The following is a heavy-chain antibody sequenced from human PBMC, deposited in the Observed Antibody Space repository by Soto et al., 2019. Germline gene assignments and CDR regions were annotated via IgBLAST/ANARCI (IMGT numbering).Heavy chain of an antibody. D-gene: IGHD2-21*02. V-gene: IGHV4-34*01. CDR2: INHSGST. CDR3: ARGPHCGGDCYFRYFDY. Sequence: SETLSLTCAVYGGSFSGYYWSWIRQPPGKGLEWIGEINHSGSTNYNPSHKSRVTISVDTSKNQFSLKLSSVTAADTSVYYCARGPHCGGDCYFRYFDYWGQGTLVTVSS. CDR1: GGSFSGYY. J-gene: IGHJ4*02.